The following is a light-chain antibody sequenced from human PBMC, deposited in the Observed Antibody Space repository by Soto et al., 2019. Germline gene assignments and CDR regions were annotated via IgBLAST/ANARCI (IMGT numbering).Light chain of an antibody. CDR3: QQYGSSRFT. CDR1: QSISSSY. CDR2: GAS. Sequence: EIVLTQSPGTLSLSPGERAILSCRASQSISSSYLAWYQQNPGQAPRLLVYGASSRATGIPDRFSGSGSGTDFTLTISRLEPEDFGVYYCQQYGSSRFTFGPGTKVDIK. V-gene: IGKV3-20*01. J-gene: IGKJ3*01.